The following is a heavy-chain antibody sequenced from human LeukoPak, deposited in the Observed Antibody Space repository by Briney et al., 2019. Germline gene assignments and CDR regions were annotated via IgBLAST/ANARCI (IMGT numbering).Heavy chain of an antibody. CDR2: IGSSSIYK. D-gene: IGHD2/OR15-2a*01. CDR3: AREFSGFDY. V-gene: IGHV3-21*01. Sequence: NPGGSLRLSCAASGFSFNAYSMNWVRQAPGRGLVWVSFIGSSSIYKYYADSVKGRFTISRDNAKNSLYLQMNSLRAEDTGVYYCAREFSGFDYWGRGTAVTVSS. CDR1: GFSFNAYS. J-gene: IGHJ4*02.